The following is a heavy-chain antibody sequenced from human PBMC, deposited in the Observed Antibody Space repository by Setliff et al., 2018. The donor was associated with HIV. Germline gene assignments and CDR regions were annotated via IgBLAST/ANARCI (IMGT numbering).Heavy chain of an antibody. CDR2: VNRGRRT. D-gene: IGHD3-22*01. Sequence: SETLSLTCTVSGGSISSGSYYWSWIRQPPGMGLEWIGEVNRGRRTNYNSSLKSRVTISIDTSRNQFSLTVSSVTAADTAVYYCAREIPYSYGGRGHPLWGQGTLVTVSS. CDR3: AREIPYSYGGRGHPL. V-gene: IGHV4-39*07. J-gene: IGHJ4*02. CDR1: GGSISSGSYY.